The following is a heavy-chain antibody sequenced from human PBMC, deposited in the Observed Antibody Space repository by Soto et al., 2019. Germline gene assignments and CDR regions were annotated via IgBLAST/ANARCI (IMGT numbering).Heavy chain of an antibody. V-gene: IGHV1-3*01. CDR3: AREPSEFGTRLAFDY. J-gene: IGHJ4*02. CDR2: INAGNGNT. D-gene: IGHD1-1*01. Sequence: ASVKVSCKASGYTFTSYAMHWVRQAPGQRLEWMGWINAGNGNTKYSQKFQGRVTITRDTSASTAYMELSSLRSEDTAVYYCAREPSEFGTRLAFDYWGQGTLVTVSS. CDR1: GYTFTSYA.